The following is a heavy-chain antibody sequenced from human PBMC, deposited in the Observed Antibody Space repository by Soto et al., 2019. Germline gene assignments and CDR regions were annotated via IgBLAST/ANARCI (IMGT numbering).Heavy chain of an antibody. D-gene: IGHD5-12*01. CDR3: ARLNGYAYFDY. CDR2: IYYSGST. V-gene: IGHV4-59*08. J-gene: IGHJ4*02. CDR1: VGSKSRCH. Sequence: QSRTDARRVGSKSRCHWSSFRQPPGKGLEWIGYIYYSGSTNYNPSLKSRVTISVDTSKNQFSLKLSSVTAADTAVYYCARLNGYAYFDYWGQGTLVTVSS.